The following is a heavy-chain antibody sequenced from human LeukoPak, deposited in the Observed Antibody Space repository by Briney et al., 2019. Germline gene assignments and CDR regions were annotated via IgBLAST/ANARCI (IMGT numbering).Heavy chain of an antibody. CDR3: ATTKQARRYFDY. CDR2: ISCRGCNT. V-gene: IGHV3-23*01. D-gene: IGHD1-1*01. CDR1: GFTFSRNP. Sequence: GGSLRLSCAGSGFTFSRNPLSWVRQAAGKGLEWVSAISCRGCNTYYGDSVRGRFTISRDNSKNTLYLQMNTLRADDTAVYYGATTKQARRYFDYWCQGILVTVSS. J-gene: IGHJ4*02.